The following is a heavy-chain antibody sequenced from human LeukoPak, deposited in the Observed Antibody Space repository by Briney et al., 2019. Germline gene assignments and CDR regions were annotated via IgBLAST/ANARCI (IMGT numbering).Heavy chain of an antibody. CDR3: AKGSIAAAVAYFDY. D-gene: IGHD6-13*01. CDR2: ISGSGGST. V-gene: IGHV3-23*01. Sequence: HPGGSLRLSCAASGFTFISYAMSWVRQAPWKGLEWVSAISGSGGSTYYADSVKGRFTISRDNSKNTLYLQMNSLRAEDTAVYYCAKGSIAAAVAYFDYWGQGTLVTVSS. J-gene: IGHJ4*02. CDR1: GFTFISYA.